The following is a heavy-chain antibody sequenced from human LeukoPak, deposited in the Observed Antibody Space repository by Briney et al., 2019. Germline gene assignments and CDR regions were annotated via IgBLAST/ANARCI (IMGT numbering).Heavy chain of an antibody. D-gene: IGHD3-10*01. J-gene: IGHJ4*02. CDR1: GVSISSGGYS. Sequence: PSQTLSLTCAVSGVSISSGGYSWSWHRQPPGKGLEWIGYIYHSGRTYYNPFLKSRVTISIDRSKNQFSLRLSFVTAADTALYFLARGGGQEFGEYDVFDYWGQGTLVTVSS. CDR3: ARGGGQEFGEYDVFDY. V-gene: IGHV4-30-2*01. CDR2: IYHSGRT.